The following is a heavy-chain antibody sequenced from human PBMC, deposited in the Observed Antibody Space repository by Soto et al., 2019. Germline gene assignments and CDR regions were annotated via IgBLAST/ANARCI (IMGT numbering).Heavy chain of an antibody. CDR2: VSYSGSPT. D-gene: IGHD1-26*01. CDR1: GFTFSSYE. CDR3: VRDRTALVPTSIDY. J-gene: IGHJ4*01. Sequence: SGGSLRLSCAASGFTFSSYEMNWVRQTPGTGLEWVAYVSYSGSPTKYADSVKGRFTISRDNAKNSLYLQMNSLRVEDTAVYYCVRDRTALVPTSIDYWGRGTLVTVSS. V-gene: IGHV3-48*03.